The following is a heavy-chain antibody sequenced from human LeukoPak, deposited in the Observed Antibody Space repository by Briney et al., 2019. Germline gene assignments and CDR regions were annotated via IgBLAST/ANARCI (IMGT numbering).Heavy chain of an antibody. Sequence: SETLSLTCAVYGGSFSGYYWSWIRQPPGKGLEWIGEINHSGSTNYNPSLKSRVTISVDTSKNQFSLKVSSVTAADTAVYYCARGIMVRGVIIHPYDYWGQGTLVTVSS. CDR3: ARGIMVRGVIIHPYDY. D-gene: IGHD3-10*01. CDR1: GGSFSGYY. J-gene: IGHJ4*02. V-gene: IGHV4-34*01. CDR2: INHSGST.